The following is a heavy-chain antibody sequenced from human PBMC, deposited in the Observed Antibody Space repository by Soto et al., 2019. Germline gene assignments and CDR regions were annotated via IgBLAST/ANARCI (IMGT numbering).Heavy chain of an antibody. CDR3: TIQRVSIVRDSFASLDI. D-gene: IGHD2-15*01. J-gene: IGHJ3*02. V-gene: IGHV5-51*01. CDR1: GYKFPNYW. CDR2: IYPGDSDT. Sequence: GESLKISCKASGYKFPNYWIGWVRQKPGKGLEWMGIIYPGDSDTRYSPSLQGQVTISADKSIDTAYLQWDTLKASDTAMYYCTIQRVSIVRDSFASLDIWAQET.